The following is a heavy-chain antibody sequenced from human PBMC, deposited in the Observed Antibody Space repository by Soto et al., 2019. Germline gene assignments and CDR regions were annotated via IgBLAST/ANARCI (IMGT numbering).Heavy chain of an antibody. J-gene: IGHJ4*02. Sequence: QVQLVQSGAEVKKPGSSVKVSCKASGGTFSSYTISWVRQAPGQGLEWMGRIIPILGIANYAQKFQGRVTITAHKSTSTAYTELSSLRSEDTAVYYGAREGCSGGSCYYFDYWGQGTLVTVSS. CDR1: GGTFSSYT. V-gene: IGHV1-69*08. CDR2: IIPILGIA. D-gene: IGHD2-15*01. CDR3: AREGCSGGSCYYFDY.